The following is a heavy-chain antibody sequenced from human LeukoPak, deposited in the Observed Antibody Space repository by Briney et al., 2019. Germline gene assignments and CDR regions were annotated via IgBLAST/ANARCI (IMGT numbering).Heavy chain of an antibody. J-gene: IGHJ4*02. V-gene: IGHV3-21*01. CDR2: ISSSSSSI. Sequence: PGGSLRLSCAASGFPFSHYTMIWVRQAPGKGLEWVSSISSSSSSIYYADSVKGRFTISRDNAKNSLSLQMNSLTAEDTAVYFCARDGPLGQSCSDYWGQGTLVTVSS. D-gene: IGHD2-15*01. CDR1: GFPFSHYT. CDR3: ARDGPLGQSCSDY.